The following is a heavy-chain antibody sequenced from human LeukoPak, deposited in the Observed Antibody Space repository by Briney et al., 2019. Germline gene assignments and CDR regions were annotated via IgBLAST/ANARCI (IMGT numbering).Heavy chain of an antibody. D-gene: IGHD2-2*01. V-gene: IGHV3-48*01. CDR1: GFTFSSYS. Sequence: QPGGSLRLSCAASGFTFSSYSMNWVRQAPGKGLEGVSYISSSSSTIYYADSVKGRFTISRDNAKNSLYLQMNSLRAEDTAVYYCASGYCSSTSCYWIGGMDVWGKGTTVTVSS. J-gene: IGHJ6*03. CDR3: ASGYCSSTSCYWIGGMDV. CDR2: ISSSSSTI.